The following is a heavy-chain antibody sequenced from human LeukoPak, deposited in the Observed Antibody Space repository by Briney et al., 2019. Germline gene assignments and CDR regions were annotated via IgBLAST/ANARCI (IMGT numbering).Heavy chain of an antibody. J-gene: IGHJ4*02. D-gene: IGHD1-1*01. CDR3: TAERAGTIVDY. CDR2: IYYGGST. CDR1: GGSISSYY. Sequence: PSETLSLTCTVSGGSISSYYWSWIRQPPGKGLEWIGYIYYGGSTNYNPSLKSRVTISVDTSKNQFSLKLNSVTAADTAVYYCTAERAGTIVDYWGQGTLVTVSS. V-gene: IGHV4-59*12.